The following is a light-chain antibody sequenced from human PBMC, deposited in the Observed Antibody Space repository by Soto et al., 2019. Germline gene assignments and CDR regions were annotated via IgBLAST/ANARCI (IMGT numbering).Light chain of an antibody. CDR1: SSDVGGYNY. CDR2: HVS. J-gene: IGLJ2*01. CDR3: CAYAGSSLMV. Sequence: QSALTQPRSVSGSPGQSVTISCTGTSSDVGGYNYVSWYQQHPGNAPKLMIYHVSKRPSGVPDRFSGSKSGNTASLTISGLQAEDESDYYCCAYAGSSLMVFGGGTKVTVL. V-gene: IGLV2-11*01.